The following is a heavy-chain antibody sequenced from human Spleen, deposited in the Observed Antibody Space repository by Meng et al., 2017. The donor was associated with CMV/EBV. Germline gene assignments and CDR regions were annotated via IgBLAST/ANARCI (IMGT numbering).Heavy chain of an antibody. D-gene: IGHD2-8*01. Sequence: GESLKISCKGSGYSFTNYWIGWVRQMPGKGLEWLAIIYPGDSHTRYSPSFQGQVTLSADKSISTAYLQWSSLQASDTAIYYCARQAGVQSTFDIWGQGTMVTVSS. CDR3: ARQAGVQSTFDI. CDR1: GYSFTNYW. J-gene: IGHJ3*02. V-gene: IGHV5-51*01. CDR2: IYPGDSHT.